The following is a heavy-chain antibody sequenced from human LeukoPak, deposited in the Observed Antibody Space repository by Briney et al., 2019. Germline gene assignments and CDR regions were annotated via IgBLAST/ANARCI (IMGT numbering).Heavy chain of an antibody. CDR1: GYTFTSYG. J-gene: IGHJ4*02. V-gene: IGHV1-18*01. CDR3: ARVRLRQQLVPSYSCYFDY. D-gene: IGHD6-13*01. CDR2: ISAYNGNT. Sequence: ASVKVSCKASGYTFTSYGISWVRQAPGQGLEWMGWISAYNGNTNYAQKLQGRVTMTTDTSTSTAYMELRSLRSDDTAVYYCARVRLRQQLVPSYSCYFDYWGQGTLVTVSS.